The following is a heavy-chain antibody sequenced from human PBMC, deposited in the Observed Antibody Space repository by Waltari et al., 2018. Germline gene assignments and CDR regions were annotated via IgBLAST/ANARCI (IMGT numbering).Heavy chain of an antibody. Sequence: EVQLVESGGGLVQPGGSLRLSCAASGFTFSSYWMHWVRQAPGQGLVWVLSINSGGNSASYADSVKGRFTISRDNAKNTLYLQMNSLRAEDTAVYYCARVDSSSWYAFDIWGQGTMVTVSS. V-gene: IGHV3-74*01. J-gene: IGHJ3*02. D-gene: IGHD6-13*01. CDR1: GFTFSSYW. CDR2: INSGGNSA. CDR3: ARVDSSSWYAFDI.